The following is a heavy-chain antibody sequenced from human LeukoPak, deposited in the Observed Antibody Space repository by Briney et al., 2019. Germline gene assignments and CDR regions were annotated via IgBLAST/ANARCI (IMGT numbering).Heavy chain of an antibody. D-gene: IGHD2-2*01. J-gene: IGHJ6*03. Sequence: SETPSLTCAVYGGSFSGYYWSWIRQPPGKGLEWIGEINHSGSTNYNPSLKSRVTISVDTSKNQFSLKLSSVTAADTAVYYCARLSRIVVVPAAMRSVDYYYMDVWGKGTTVTVSS. V-gene: IGHV4-34*01. CDR3: ARLSRIVVVPAAMRSVDYYYMDV. CDR2: INHSGST. CDR1: GGSFSGYY.